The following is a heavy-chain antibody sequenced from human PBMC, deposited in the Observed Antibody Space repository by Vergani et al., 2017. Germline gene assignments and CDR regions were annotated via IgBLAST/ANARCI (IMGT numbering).Heavy chain of an antibody. D-gene: IGHD1-26*01. CDR1: GYTFTSYG. J-gene: IGHJ5*02. CDR3: ARGKGPYGGSYYRSALDWFDP. CDR2: ISAYNGNT. Sequence: QVQLVQSGAEVKKPGASVKVSCKASGYTFTSYGISWVRQAPGQGLEWMGWISAYNGNTNYAQKLQGRVTMTTDTSTITAYMELRSLRSDDTAVYYCARGKGPYGGSYYRSALDWFDPWGQGTLVTVSS. V-gene: IGHV1-18*01.